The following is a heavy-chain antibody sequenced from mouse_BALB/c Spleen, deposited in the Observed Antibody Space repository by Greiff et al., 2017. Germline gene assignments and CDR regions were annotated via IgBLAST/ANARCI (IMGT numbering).Heavy chain of an antibody. D-gene: IGHD2-2*01. V-gene: IGHV5-4*02. CDR1: GFTFSDYY. J-gene: IGHJ3*01. CDR3: ARGGYGYDEGAWFAY. Sequence: EVNVVESGGGLVQPGGSLKLSCAASGFTFSDYYMYWVRQTPEKRLEWVATISDGGSYTYYPDSVKGRFTISRDNAKNNLYLQMSSLKSEDTAMYYCARGGYGYDEGAWFAYWGQGTLVTVSA. CDR2: ISDGGSYT.